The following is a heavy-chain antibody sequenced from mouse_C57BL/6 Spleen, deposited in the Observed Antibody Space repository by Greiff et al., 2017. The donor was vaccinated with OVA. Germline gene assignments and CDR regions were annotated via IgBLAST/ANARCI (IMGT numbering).Heavy chain of an antibody. Sequence: QVQLQQSGAELVRPGTSVKVSCKASGYAFTNYLIEWVKQRPGQGLEWIGVINPGSGGPNYNEKFKGKATLTADKASSTAYMQLSSLTSEDSAVYFCARELYYYGSSYYAMDYWGQGTSVTVSS. J-gene: IGHJ4*01. CDR1: GYAFTNYL. V-gene: IGHV1-54*01. CDR2: INPGSGGP. CDR3: ARELYYYGSSYYAMDY. D-gene: IGHD1-1*01.